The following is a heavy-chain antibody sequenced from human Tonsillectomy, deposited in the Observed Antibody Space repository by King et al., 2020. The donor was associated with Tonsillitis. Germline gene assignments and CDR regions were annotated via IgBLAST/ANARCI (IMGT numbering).Heavy chain of an antibody. V-gene: IGHV3-15*01. CDR3: TTLLNYDILTVDYFDY. J-gene: IGHJ4*02. D-gene: IGHD3-9*01. Sequence: VQLVESGGGLVKPGGSLRLSCVASGFTFSKAWMSWVRQAPGKGLEWVGRIRSKTDGGTTDYVAPVKGRFTISRDDSKNTVYLQMNSLKTEETAVYYFTTLLNYDILTVDYFDYWGQGTLVTVSS. CDR2: IRSKTDGGTT. CDR1: GFTFSKAW.